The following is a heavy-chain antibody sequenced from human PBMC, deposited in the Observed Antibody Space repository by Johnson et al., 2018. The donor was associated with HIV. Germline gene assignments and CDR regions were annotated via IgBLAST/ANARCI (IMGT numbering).Heavy chain of an antibody. V-gene: IGHV3-30*02. CDR1: QFTFSSYY. D-gene: IGHD1-26*01. J-gene: IGHJ3*02. Sequence: QMLLVESGGGLAKPAWSPRLSCAASQFTFSSYYMNWVRQAPGKGLEWVAFIRYDGSNKYYADSVKGRFTISRDNSKNTLYLQMKSLRAEDTAVYYCAKESKWESRTPHAFDIWGQGTMVTVSS. CDR3: AKESKWESRTPHAFDI. CDR2: IRYDGSNK.